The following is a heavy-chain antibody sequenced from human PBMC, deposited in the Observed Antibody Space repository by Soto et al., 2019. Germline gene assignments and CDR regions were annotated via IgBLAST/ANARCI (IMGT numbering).Heavy chain of an antibody. V-gene: IGHV3-23*01. CDR1: GFTFSSYA. J-gene: IGHJ3*02. Sequence: PGGSLRLSCAASGFTFSSYAMSWVRQAPGKGLEWASAISGSGGSTYYADSVKGRFTISRDNSKNTLYLQMNSLRAEDTAVYYCAKGGGYYDILTGYYAGGAFDIWGQGTMVTVSS. CDR3: AKGGGYYDILTGYYAGGAFDI. D-gene: IGHD3-9*01. CDR2: ISGSGGST.